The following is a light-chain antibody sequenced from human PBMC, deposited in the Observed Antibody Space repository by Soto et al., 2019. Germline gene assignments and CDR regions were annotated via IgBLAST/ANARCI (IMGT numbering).Light chain of an antibody. J-gene: IGKJ4*01. Sequence: EIVLTQSPVTLSLSPGERATLSCRASQSVSSCLAWYQQKPGQAPRLLIYDASSRAIGIPARFSGSGSGTDFTLTISSLEPEDFAVYYCQQCINWLTFGGGTKVEIK. CDR2: DAS. V-gene: IGKV3-11*01. CDR1: QSVSSC. CDR3: QQCINWLT.